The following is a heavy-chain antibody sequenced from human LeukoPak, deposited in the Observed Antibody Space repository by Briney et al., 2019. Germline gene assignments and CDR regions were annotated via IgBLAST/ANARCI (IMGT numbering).Heavy chain of an antibody. J-gene: IGHJ4*02. CDR1: GYTFTSYD. Sequence: ASVKVSCKASGYTFTSYDINWVRQAPGQGLEWMGIINPSGGSTSYAQKFQGRVTMTRDTSTSTVYMELSSLRSEDTAVYYCARDNRRDYYDSSGYDYWGQGTLVTVSS. V-gene: IGHV1-46*01. CDR3: ARDNRRDYYDSSGYDY. D-gene: IGHD3-22*01. CDR2: INPSGGST.